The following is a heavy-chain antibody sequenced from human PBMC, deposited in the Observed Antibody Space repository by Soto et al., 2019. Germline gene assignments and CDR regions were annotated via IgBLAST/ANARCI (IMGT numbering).Heavy chain of an antibody. CDR2: IIPISDTT. CDR1: EGTFSSYA. Sequence: QVQLVQSGAEVKKPGSSVKVSCKASEGTFSSYAISWVRQAPGQGLEWMGGIIPISDTTNYAQKFQGRVTITADEYTSTAYLELSSLRSEDTAVYYCARSQGSSTSLEIYYYYYYGMDVWGQGTTVTVSS. D-gene: IGHD2-2*01. V-gene: IGHV1-69*01. CDR3: ARSQGSSTSLEIYYYYYYGMDV. J-gene: IGHJ6*02.